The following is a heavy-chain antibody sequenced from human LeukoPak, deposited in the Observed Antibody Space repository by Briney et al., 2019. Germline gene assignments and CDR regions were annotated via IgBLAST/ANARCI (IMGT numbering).Heavy chain of an antibody. Sequence: ASETLSLTCTVSGDSISSSSHYWGWIRQPPGKGLEWIGSFHHGENTYYNASLKSRVTISVDTSKNQFSLKLTSVTAADTAVYYCARLRPDDHLFFFDYWGQGTLVTVSS. D-gene: IGHD1-1*01. CDR2: FHHGENT. CDR3: ARLRPDDHLFFFDY. J-gene: IGHJ4*02. CDR1: GDSISSSSHY. V-gene: IGHV4-39*01.